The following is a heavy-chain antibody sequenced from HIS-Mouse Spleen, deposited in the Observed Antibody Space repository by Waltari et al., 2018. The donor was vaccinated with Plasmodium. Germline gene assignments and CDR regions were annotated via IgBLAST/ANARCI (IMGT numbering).Heavy chain of an antibody. D-gene: IGHD1-26*01. CDR3: ARDLLPYSGSLYYFDY. V-gene: IGHV6-1*01. CDR1: GDSASRNRAA. CDR2: TYYRSKWYN. Sequence: QVQLQQSGPGLVKPSQTLSLTCAISGDSASRNRAAWTWIRQSPSRGLEWLGRTYYRSKWYNDYAVSVKSRITINPDTSKNQFSLQLNSVTPEDTAVYYCARDLLPYSGSLYYFDYWGQGTLVTVSS. J-gene: IGHJ4*02.